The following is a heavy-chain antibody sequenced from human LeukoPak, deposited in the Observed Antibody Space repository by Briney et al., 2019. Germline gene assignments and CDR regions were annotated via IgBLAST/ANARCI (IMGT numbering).Heavy chain of an antibody. Sequence: SETLSLTCAVYGGSFSGYYWSWIRQPPGKGLEWIGEINHSGSINYNPSLKSRVTISVDTSKNQFSLKLSSVTAADTAVYYCARGGYNWNYWGQGTLVTVSS. V-gene: IGHV4-34*01. CDR2: INHSGSI. D-gene: IGHD1-20*01. J-gene: IGHJ4*02. CDR3: ARGGYNWNY. CDR1: GGSFSGYY.